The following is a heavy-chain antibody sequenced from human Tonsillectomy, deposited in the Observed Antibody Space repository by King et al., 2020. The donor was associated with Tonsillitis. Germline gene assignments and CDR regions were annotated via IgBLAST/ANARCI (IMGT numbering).Heavy chain of an antibody. CDR1: GITFSGSS. CDR2: IRSKANSYAT. CDR3: TRSAQLSAFDY. Sequence: VQLVEAGGGLVQPGGSLKLSCVASGITFSGSSMHWVRQTSGKGLEWVGRIRSKANSYATAYAASVTGRFNISRDDSKNTAYLQMNSPKTQDTAVYYCTRSAQLSAFDYWGQGTLVTVSS. V-gene: IGHV3-73*02. J-gene: IGHJ4*02. D-gene: IGHD6-6*01.